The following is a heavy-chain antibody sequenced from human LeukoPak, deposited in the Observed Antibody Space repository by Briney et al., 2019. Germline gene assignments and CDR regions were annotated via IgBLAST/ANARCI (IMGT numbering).Heavy chain of an antibody. D-gene: IGHD3-22*01. CDR1: GXTFTNYV. CDR2: VSSDAINK. J-gene: IGHJ4*02. V-gene: IGHV3-30-3*01. Sequence: GRSLRLSCVASGXTFTNYVIHWVRQAPGKGLEWVAVVSSDAINKYYADSVKGRFTISRDNSKNTLYLQMNSLRAEDTAVYYCARVSDGSGFGDYWGQGTLVTVSS. CDR3: ARVSDGSGFGDY.